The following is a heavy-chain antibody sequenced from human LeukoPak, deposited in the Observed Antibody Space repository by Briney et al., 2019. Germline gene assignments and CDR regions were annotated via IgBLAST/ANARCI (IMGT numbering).Heavy chain of an antibody. Sequence: PGRSLRLSCAASGFTFSSYGMHWVRQAPGKGLEWVAVISYDGSNKYYADSVKGRFTISRDNSKNTLYLQMNSLRAEDTAVYYCAKDSSGWPNNWGQGTLVTVSS. CDR1: GFTFSSYG. CDR2: ISYDGSNK. J-gene: IGHJ4*02. D-gene: IGHD6-19*01. V-gene: IGHV3-30*18. CDR3: AKDSSGWPNN.